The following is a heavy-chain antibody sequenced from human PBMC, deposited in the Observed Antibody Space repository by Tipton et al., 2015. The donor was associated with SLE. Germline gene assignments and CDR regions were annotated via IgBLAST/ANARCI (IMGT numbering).Heavy chain of an antibody. J-gene: IGHJ4*02. D-gene: IGHD6-13*01. CDR2: IYYSGST. V-gene: IGHV4-38-2*01. Sequence: TLSLTCAVSGYSISSDYYWGWIRQPPGKGLEWIGSIYYSGSTYYNPSLKSRVTISVDTSKNQFSLKLSSVTAADTAVYYCARGYSSSWCLGYWGQGTLVTVSS. CDR1: GYSISSDYY. CDR3: ARGYSSSWCLGY.